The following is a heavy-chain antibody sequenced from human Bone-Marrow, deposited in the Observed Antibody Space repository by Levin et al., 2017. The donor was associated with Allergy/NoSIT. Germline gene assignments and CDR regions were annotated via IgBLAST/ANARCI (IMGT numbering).Heavy chain of an antibody. D-gene: IGHD6-13*01. CDR2: ISSSSSYT. Sequence: GGSLRLSCAASGFTFSDYYMSWIRQAPGKGLEWVSYISSSSSYTNYADSVKGRFTISRDNAKYSLYLQMNSLRAEDTAVYYCARDGQQQLVSDAFDIWGQGTMVTVSS. J-gene: IGHJ3*02. CDR3: ARDGQQQLVSDAFDI. V-gene: IGHV3-11*06. CDR1: GFTFSDYY.